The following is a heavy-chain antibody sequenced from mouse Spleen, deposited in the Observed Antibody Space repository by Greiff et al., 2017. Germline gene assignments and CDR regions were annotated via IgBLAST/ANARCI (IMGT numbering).Heavy chain of an antibody. D-gene: IGHD4-1*01. J-gene: IGHJ2*01. CDR2: IDPSDSYT. Sequence: VQLQQPGAELVKPGASVKLSCKASGYTFTSYWMQWVKQRPGQGLEWIGEIDPSDSYTNYNQKFKGKATLTVDTSSSTAYMQLSSLTSEDSAVYYCAITGTEVGYWGQGTTLTVSS. CDR3: AITGTEVGY. CDR1: GYTFTSYW. V-gene: IGHV1-50*01.